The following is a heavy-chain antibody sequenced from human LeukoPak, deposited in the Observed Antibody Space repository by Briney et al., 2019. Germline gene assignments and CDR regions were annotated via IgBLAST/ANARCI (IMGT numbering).Heavy chain of an antibody. D-gene: IGHD6-13*01. V-gene: IGHV1-2*02. Sequence: ASVKVSCKASGYTFTGYYMHWVRQAPGQRLKWMGWINPNSGGTNYAQKFQGRVTMTRDTSISTAYMELSRLRSDDTAVYYCASGYSSSSWANYYYYGMDVWGQGTTVTVSS. CDR3: ASGYSSSSWANYYYYGMDV. J-gene: IGHJ6*02. CDR2: INPNSGGT. CDR1: GYTFTGYY.